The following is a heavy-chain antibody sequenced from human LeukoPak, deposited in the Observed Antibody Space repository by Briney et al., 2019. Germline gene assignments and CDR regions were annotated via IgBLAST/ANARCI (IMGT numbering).Heavy chain of an antibody. D-gene: IGHD2-8*01. V-gene: IGHV1-18*01. J-gene: IGHJ6*02. CDR3: ARLGHTVLMVYARGPIGGMDI. CDR2: ISAYNGNT. CDR1: GYTFTSYG. Sequence: ASVKVSCKASGYTFTSYGISWVRQAPGQGLEWMGWISAYNGNTNYARKLQGRVTMTTDTSTSTAYMELRSLRSDDTAVYYCARLGHTVLMVYARGPIGGMDIWGQGTTVTVSS.